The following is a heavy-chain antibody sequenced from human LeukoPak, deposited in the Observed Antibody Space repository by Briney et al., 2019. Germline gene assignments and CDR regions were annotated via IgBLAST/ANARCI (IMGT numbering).Heavy chain of an antibody. J-gene: IGHJ4*02. CDR3: AKRSYYGGNGNYFDY. D-gene: IGHD4-23*01. Sequence: GGSLRLSCAASGFTFSSYGMSWVRQAPGKGLEWVSAISGRDSNTYYADSVKGRFTISRDSSKNTLYLEMNSLRAEDTAVYYCAKRSYYGGNGNYFDYWGQGTPVTVSS. V-gene: IGHV3-23*01. CDR1: GFTFSSYG. CDR2: ISGRDSNT.